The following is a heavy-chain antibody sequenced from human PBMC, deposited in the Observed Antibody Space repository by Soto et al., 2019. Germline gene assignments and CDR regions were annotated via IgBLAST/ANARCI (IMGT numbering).Heavy chain of an antibody. CDR2: IYHSGST. CDR1: DDSITRCAYS. J-gene: IGHJ5*02. CDR3: ARVPGP. V-gene: IGHV4-30-2*01. Sequence: SQTRSDTCAVSDDSITRCAYSWSCIRQPPGKGLEWIGYIYHSGSTYYNPSLKSRVTISVDRSKNQFSLKLSSVTAADTAVYYCARVPGPWGQGTLVTVSS.